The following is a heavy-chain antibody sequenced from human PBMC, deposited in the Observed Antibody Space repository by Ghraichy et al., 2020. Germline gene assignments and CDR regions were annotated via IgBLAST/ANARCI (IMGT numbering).Heavy chain of an antibody. Sequence: ASVKVSCKASGYTFTGYYMHWVRQAPGQGLEWMGWINPNSGGTNYAQKFQGRVTMTRDTSISTAYMELSRLRSDDTAVYYCARSRRLLSVAGTGFDYWGQGTLVTVSS. J-gene: IGHJ4*02. D-gene: IGHD6-19*01. CDR1: GYTFTGYY. CDR3: ARSRRLLSVAGTGFDY. CDR2: INPNSGGT. V-gene: IGHV1-2*02.